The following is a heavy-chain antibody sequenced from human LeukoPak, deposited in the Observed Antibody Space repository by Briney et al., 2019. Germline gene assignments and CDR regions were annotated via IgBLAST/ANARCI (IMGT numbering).Heavy chain of an antibody. Sequence: ASETLSLTCTVSGGSISSGSYYWSWIRQPAGKGLEWIGRIYTSGSTNYNPSLKSRVTISVDTSKNQFSLKLSSVTAADTAVYYCAREGAPRLPGFGRFDPWGQGTLVTVPS. V-gene: IGHV4-61*02. CDR2: IYTSGST. CDR3: AREGAPRLPGFGRFDP. J-gene: IGHJ5*02. CDR1: GGSISSGSYY. D-gene: IGHD6-6*01.